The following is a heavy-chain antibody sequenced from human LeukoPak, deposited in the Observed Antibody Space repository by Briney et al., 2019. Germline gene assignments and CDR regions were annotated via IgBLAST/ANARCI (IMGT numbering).Heavy chain of an antibody. D-gene: IGHD2-2*01. V-gene: IGHV4-39*01. Sequence: SETPSLTCTVSGGSISSSTYYWGWIRQPPGKGLEWIGSISYGGSTYYNSSLKDRVTISVDTSKNQFSLKLNSVTAADTAVYYCARPLVPAATTGFDYWGQGTPVTVSS. J-gene: IGHJ4*02. CDR1: GGSISSSTYY. CDR2: ISYGGST. CDR3: ARPLVPAATTGFDY.